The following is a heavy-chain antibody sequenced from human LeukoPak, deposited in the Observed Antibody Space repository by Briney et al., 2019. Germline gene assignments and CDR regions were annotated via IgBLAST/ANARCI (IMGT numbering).Heavy chain of an antibody. CDR2: IYYGGNT. CDR1: GGSISTTSDY. J-gene: IGHJ4*02. V-gene: IGHV4-39*06. CDR3: ARGRGGLGSTSCWDY. Sequence: SEALSLTCIVSGGSISTTSDYWGWIRQPPGKGLEWIESIYYGGNTYYSPSLESRVTISVDTSRNQFALKLNSVTAADTAVYYCARGRGGLGSTSCWDYWGQGTLVTVSS. D-gene: IGHD2-2*01.